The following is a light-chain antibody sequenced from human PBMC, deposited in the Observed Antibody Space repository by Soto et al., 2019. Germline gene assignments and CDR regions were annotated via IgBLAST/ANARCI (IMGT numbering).Light chain of an antibody. J-gene: IGKJ1*01. CDR2: AAS. CDR1: QSISSY. CDR3: QHSYSPAPP. Sequence: IQLAQSPGSLSSTVGDRVTITCRASQSISSYLNWYQQKPGKAPKFLFYAASSLQSVVPSRFSGSGSGTDFTLTTSWLILQAFEPCYSQHSYSPAPPFDQRTKVDIK. V-gene: IGKV1-39*01.